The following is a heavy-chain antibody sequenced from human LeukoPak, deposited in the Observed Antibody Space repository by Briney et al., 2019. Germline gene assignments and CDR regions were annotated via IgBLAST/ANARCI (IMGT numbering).Heavy chain of an antibody. CDR3: ARLTMVRGAYYFDY. D-gene: IGHD3-10*01. CDR1: GGSISSSSYH. V-gene: IGHV4-39*01. Sequence: AETLSLTCTVSGGSISSSSYHWGWIRQPPGKGLEWVGSNYYSGSTYYNPSLKSRVTISVDTSKNQISLKLSSVTAADTAVYYCARLTMVRGAYYFDYWGQGTLVTVSS. CDR2: NYYSGST. J-gene: IGHJ4*02.